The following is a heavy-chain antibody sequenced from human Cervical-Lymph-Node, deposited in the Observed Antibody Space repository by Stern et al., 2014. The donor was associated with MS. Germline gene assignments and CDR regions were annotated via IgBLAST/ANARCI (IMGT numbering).Heavy chain of an antibody. CDR3: AALVRGSYFY. V-gene: IGHV5-51*01. Sequence: QLVQSGAEMKQPGESLKISCTGSGSSFTLYWIGWVRQMPGKGLEWMGIIDPGDSNTRYRPSFPGQVTISANKSISTAYLQWSSLKASDTAMYYCAALVRGSYFYWGQGTLVTVSS. J-gene: IGHJ4*02. CDR1: GSSFTLYW. CDR2: IDPGDSNT. D-gene: IGHD1-26*01.